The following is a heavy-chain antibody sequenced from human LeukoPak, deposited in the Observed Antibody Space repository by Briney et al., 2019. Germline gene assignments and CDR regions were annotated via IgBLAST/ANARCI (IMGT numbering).Heavy chain of an antibody. CDR3: AREKGYGDYYFDY. CDR2: ISWNSGSI. Sequence: GGSLRLSCAASGFTFDDYAMHWVRQAPGKGLEWVSGISWNSGSIGYADSVKGRFTISRDNAKNSLYLQMNSLRAEDTAVYYCAREKGYGDYYFDYWGQGTLVTVSS. J-gene: IGHJ4*02. D-gene: IGHD4-17*01. CDR1: GFTFDDYA. V-gene: IGHV3-9*01.